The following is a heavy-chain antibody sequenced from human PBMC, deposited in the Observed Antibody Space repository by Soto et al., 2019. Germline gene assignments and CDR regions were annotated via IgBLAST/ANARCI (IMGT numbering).Heavy chain of an antibody. CDR1: GFTFSGYG. J-gene: IGHJ4*02. V-gene: IGHV3-33*01. CDR3: ARGHSSSLDY. Sequence: QVQPVESGGGVGQPGRSLRLSCAASGFTFSGYGMHWVRQAPGKGLEWVAVIWFDGSNRYYADSVKGRFTISRDNSKNTMHLQMNSLRAEDTAVYYCARGHSSSLDYWGQGTLVIVSS. CDR2: IWFDGSNR. D-gene: IGHD6-6*01.